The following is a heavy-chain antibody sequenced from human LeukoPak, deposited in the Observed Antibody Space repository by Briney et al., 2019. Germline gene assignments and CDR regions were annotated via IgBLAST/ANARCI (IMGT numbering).Heavy chain of an antibody. CDR2: IWYDGSNK. Sequence: PGGSLRLSCAASGFTFSSYGMHWVRQAPGKGLEWVAVIWYDGSNKYYADSVKGRFTISRDNSKNTLYLQMNSLRAEDTAVYYCARGRDSSIAVAGLMGDYWGQGTLVTVSS. D-gene: IGHD6-19*01. V-gene: IGHV3-33*01. CDR1: GFTFSSYG. J-gene: IGHJ4*02. CDR3: ARGRDSSIAVAGLMGDY.